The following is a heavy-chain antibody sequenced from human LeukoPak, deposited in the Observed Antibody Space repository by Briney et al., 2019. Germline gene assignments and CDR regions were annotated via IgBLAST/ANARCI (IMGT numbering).Heavy chain of an antibody. CDR2: ISSSSSTI. D-gene: IGHD6-19*01. CDR1: GFTFGTYA. V-gene: IGHV3-48*02. Sequence: PGGSLTLSCAASGFTFGTYAMNWVRQAPGKGLEWVSYISSSSSTIYFPDSVKGRFTISRDNAKNSLYLQMNGLRDEDTAVYYCARDAGSGYFDYWGQGTPVTASS. CDR3: ARDAGSGYFDY. J-gene: IGHJ4*02.